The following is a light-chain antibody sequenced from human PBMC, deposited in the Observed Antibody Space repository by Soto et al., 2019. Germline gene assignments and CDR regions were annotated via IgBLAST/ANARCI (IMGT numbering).Light chain of an antibody. J-gene: IGKJ1*01. V-gene: IGKV1-5*03. CDR3: QQFNTSPWT. CDR2: KSS. Sequence: QMTQSPSTLSASEGDRVTISCRASQSVSIWLAWYQQKPGRAPKLLIYKSSILESGVPSRFSGSGSGTEFTLTISSLQPDDFATYYCQQFNTSPWTFGQGTKVDIK. CDR1: QSVSIW.